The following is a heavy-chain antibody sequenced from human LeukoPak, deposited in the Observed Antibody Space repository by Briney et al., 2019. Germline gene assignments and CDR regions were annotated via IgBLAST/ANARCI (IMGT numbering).Heavy chain of an antibody. CDR2: ISPASGAT. Sequence: ASVRVSCMASGYTFTVSYMHWVRQAPGQGVEWIGWISPASGATKYAQNFQGRVTLTTDTSITTAYMELSSLTSDDTASYYCANEHGGWGQGTPVTVS. V-gene: IGHV1-2*02. J-gene: IGHJ4*02. D-gene: IGHD3-16*01. CDR1: GYTFTVSY. CDR3: ANEHGG.